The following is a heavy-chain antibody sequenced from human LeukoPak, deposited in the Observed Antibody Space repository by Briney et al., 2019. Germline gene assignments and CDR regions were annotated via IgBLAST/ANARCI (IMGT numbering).Heavy chain of an antibody. V-gene: IGHV3-30*02. Sequence: PGGSLRLSCAASGFTFSSYGMHWVRQAPGKGLEWVAFIRYDGSNKYYADSVKGRFTISRDNSKNTLYLQMNSLRAEDTAVYYCAKDLISSDFWGGPDAFDIWGQGTMVTVSS. CDR3: AKDLISSDFWGGPDAFDI. D-gene: IGHD3-3*01. CDR2: IRYDGSNK. J-gene: IGHJ3*02. CDR1: GFTFSSYG.